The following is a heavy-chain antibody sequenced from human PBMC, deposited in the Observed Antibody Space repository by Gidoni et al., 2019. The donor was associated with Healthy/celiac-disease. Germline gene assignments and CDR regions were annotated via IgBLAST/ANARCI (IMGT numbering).Heavy chain of an antibody. CDR2: IVVGSGNT. CDR3: AAGRQRVGANKYYFDY. D-gene: IGHD1-26*01. J-gene: IGHJ4*02. V-gene: IGHV1-58*01. Sequence: QMQLVQSGPEVKKPGTSVKVSCKASGFTFTSSAVQWVRQARGQRLEWIGRIVVGSGNTNYAQKFQERVTITRDMSTSTAYMELSSLRSEDTAVYYCAAGRQRVGANKYYFDYWGQGTLVTVSS. CDR1: GFTFTSSA.